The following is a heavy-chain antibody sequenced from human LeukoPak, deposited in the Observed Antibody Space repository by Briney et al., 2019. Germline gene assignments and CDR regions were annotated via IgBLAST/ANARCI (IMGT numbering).Heavy chain of an antibody. CDR1: GFTFDDYA. J-gene: IGHJ5*02. CDR3: AKGLWFGELFS. V-gene: IGHV3-9*01. CDR2: ISWNSGSI. Sequence: SLRLSSADSGFTFDDYAMHWVRQAPGKGLEWVSGISWNSGSIGYADSVKGRFTISRDNAKNSLYLQMNSLRAEDTALYYCAKGLWFGELFSWGQGTLVTVSS. D-gene: IGHD3-10*01.